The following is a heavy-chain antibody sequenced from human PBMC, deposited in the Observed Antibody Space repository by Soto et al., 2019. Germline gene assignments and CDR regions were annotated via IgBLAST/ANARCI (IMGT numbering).Heavy chain of an antibody. Sequence: QVQLQESGPGLVKPSETLSLTCTISGGSISSYYWSWIRQPPGKGLEWIGYIYDSGSTNYNPSLKSRVTISLDTSQNQFSLKLTSVTAADTAVYYCAAPPRYWGQGTLVTVSS. V-gene: IGHV4-59*01. CDR3: AAPPRY. D-gene: IGHD6-6*01. CDR1: GGSISSYY. CDR2: IYDSGST. J-gene: IGHJ4*02.